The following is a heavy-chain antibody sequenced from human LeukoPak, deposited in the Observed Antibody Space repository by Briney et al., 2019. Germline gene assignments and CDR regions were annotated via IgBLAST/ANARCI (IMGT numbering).Heavy chain of an antibody. J-gene: IGHJ4*02. CDR1: GYTFTGYY. V-gene: IGHV1-2*02. CDR3: ARETTVVTRDYDY. CDR2: INPNSGGT. Sequence: ASVKVSCKASGYTFTGYYMHWVRQAPGQGLEWMGWINPNSGGTNYAQKFQGGVTMTRDTSISTAYMELSRLRSDDTAVYYCARETTVVTRDYDYWGQGTLVTVSS. D-gene: IGHD4-17*01.